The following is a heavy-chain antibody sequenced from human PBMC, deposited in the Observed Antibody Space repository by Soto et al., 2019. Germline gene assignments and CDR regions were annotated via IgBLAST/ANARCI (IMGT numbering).Heavy chain of an antibody. D-gene: IGHD3-10*01. J-gene: IGHJ4*02. CDR3: ARGSKKSYGSGTFYYFDY. Sequence: GGSLRLSCAASGFTFSSYSMNWVRQAPGKGLEWVSSISSSSSYIYYADSVKGRFTISRDNAKNSLYLQMNSLRAEDTAVYYCARGSKKSYGSGTFYYFDYWGQGTLVTISS. CDR1: GFTFSSYS. V-gene: IGHV3-21*01. CDR2: ISSSSSYI.